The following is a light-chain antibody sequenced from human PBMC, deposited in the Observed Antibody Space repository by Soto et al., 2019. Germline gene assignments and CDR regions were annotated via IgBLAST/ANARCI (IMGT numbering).Light chain of an antibody. CDR3: VAWDDSLKAWV. J-gene: IGLJ3*02. CDR2: STH. Sequence: QSVLTQPPSASETPGQRVAISCSGSSSNIGSSTVNWYQQFPGTAPKLLIHSTHQRLSGVPDRFSGSKSGTSASLAISGLQSEDEADYYCVAWDDSLKAWVFGGGTKLTVL. V-gene: IGLV1-44*01. CDR1: SSNIGSST.